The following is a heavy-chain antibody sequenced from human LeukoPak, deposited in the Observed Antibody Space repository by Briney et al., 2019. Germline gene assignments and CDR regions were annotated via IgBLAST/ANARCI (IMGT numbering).Heavy chain of an antibody. V-gene: IGHV3-23*01. Sequence: GGSLRLSCAASGFTFSSYAMSWVRQAPGKGLEWVSAISGSGGSTYYADSVKGRFTISRDNSKNTLYLQMNSLRAEDTAVYYCAKAPGYLDWSQYEYYFDYWGQGTLVTVSS. D-gene: IGHD3-9*01. CDR2: ISGSGGST. CDR1: GFTFSSYA. CDR3: AKAPGYLDWSQYEYYFDY. J-gene: IGHJ4*02.